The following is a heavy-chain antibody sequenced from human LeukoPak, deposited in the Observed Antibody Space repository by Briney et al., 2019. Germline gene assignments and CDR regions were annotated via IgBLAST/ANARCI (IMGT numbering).Heavy chain of an antibody. Sequence: PSETLSLTCAVSGGSISSGGYSWSWIRQPPGKGLEWIGYIYHSGSTYYNPSLKSRVTISVDRSKNQFSLKLSSVTAADTAVYYCARARSCGWYFDFDYWGQGTLVTVSS. D-gene: IGHD6-19*01. CDR3: ARARSCGWYFDFDY. J-gene: IGHJ4*02. CDR2: IYHSGST. V-gene: IGHV4-30-2*01. CDR1: GGSISSGGYS.